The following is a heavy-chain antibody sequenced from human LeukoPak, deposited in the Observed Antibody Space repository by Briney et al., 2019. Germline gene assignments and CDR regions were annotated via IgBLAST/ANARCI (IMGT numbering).Heavy chain of an antibody. V-gene: IGHV3-23*01. J-gene: IGHJ4*02. CDR3: AKDLVSTPYDCVWGGPYYFDY. CDR1: GFTFSSYA. D-gene: IGHD3-16*01. Sequence: GGSLRLSCAASGFTFSSYAMSWVRQAPGKGLEWVSAISGSGGSTYYADSVKGWFTISRDNSKNTLYLQMNSLRAEDTAVYYCAKDLVSTPYDCVWGGPYYFDYWGQGTLVTVSS. CDR2: ISGSGGST.